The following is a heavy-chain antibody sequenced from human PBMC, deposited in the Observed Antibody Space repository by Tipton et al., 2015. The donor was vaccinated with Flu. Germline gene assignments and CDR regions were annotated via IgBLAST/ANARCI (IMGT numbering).Heavy chain of an antibody. CDR2: IYYSGST. V-gene: IGHV4-59*08. CDR1: GGSISSYY. D-gene: IGHD2-15*01. Sequence: TLSLTCTVSGGSISSYYWSWIRQPPGKGLEWIGYIYYSGSTNYNPSLKSRVTISVDTSKNQFSLKLSSVTAADTAVYYCARRSGGSCYSFWGQGTLVTVSS. J-gene: IGHJ4*02. CDR3: ARRSGGSCYSF.